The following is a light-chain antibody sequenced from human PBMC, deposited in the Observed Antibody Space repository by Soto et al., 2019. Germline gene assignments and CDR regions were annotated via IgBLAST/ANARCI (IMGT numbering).Light chain of an antibody. V-gene: IGKV3-20*01. Sequence: EVELTQSPGTLSLSLGDRATLSCRASQSVSSGYSAWYQQQPGHVTRLLIHAGSNMSTGIPARFSGSGSGTDFTLTITRLEPEDVAVYYCQQCGLPPFTFGHGTKLDIK. CDR2: AGS. CDR3: QQCGLPPFT. J-gene: IGKJ3*01. CDR1: QSVSSGY.